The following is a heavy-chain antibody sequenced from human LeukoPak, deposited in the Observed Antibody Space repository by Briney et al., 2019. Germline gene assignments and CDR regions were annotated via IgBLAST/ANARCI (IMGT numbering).Heavy chain of an antibody. D-gene: IGHD6-6*01. CDR1: GGSISSHY. CDR2: IYYSGST. V-gene: IGHV4-59*11. Sequence: SETLSLTCTVSGGSISSHYWSWIRQPPGKGLEWIGHIYYSGSTNYNPSLKSRVTISVDTSKNQFSLKLSSVTAADTAVYYCARARLEYSSSSWDLAPFDYWGQGTLVTVSS. CDR3: ARARLEYSSSSWDLAPFDY. J-gene: IGHJ4*02.